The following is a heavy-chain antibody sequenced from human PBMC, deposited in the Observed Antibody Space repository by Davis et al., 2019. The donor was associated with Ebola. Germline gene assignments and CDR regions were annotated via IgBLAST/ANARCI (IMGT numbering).Heavy chain of an antibody. D-gene: IGHD3-9*01. J-gene: IGHJ6*02. CDR3: AAGVLSTYYYGMDV. V-gene: IGHV1-8*01. Sequence: ASVKVSCKASGYTFTSYDINWVRQATGQGLEWMGWMNPNSGNTGYEQKFQGRVTMTRNTSISTAYMELSSLRSDDTAVYYCAAGVLSTYYYGMDVWGQGTTVTVSS. CDR1: GYTFTSYD. CDR2: MNPNSGNT.